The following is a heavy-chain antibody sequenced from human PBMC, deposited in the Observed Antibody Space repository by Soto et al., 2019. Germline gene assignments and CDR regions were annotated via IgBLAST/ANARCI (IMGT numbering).Heavy chain of an antibody. CDR2: IDVGSGNA. D-gene: IGHD2-8*01. CDR1: GFTFSSSA. J-gene: IGHJ4*02. CDR3: ALLSYCTTVNCFYLDY. Sequence: ASVKVSCKTSGFTFSSSAVHWVRQARGHRLQWIGWIDVGSGNANYAQMLQERIGISRDMSTSTAYMELTSLRSDDTAVYYCALLSYCTTVNCFYLDYWGQGTPVTVSS. V-gene: IGHV1-58*01.